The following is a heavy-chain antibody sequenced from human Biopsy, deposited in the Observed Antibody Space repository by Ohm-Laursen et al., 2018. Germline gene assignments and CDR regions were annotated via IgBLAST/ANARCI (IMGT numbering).Heavy chain of an antibody. D-gene: IGHD6-6*01. CDR3: ARGEAARVNDNYRYRLDH. CDR2: IMPAFGVV. Sequence: SVKVSCKASGGDLRSYGISWVRQAPGQGLEWMGGIMPAFGVVNYGQNFEGRVTIDADDSTTTVDLSSLTSEDTAVYYCARGEAARVNDNYRYRLDHWGQGTTVVVSS. J-gene: IGHJ6*02. CDR1: GGDLRSYG. V-gene: IGHV1-69*13.